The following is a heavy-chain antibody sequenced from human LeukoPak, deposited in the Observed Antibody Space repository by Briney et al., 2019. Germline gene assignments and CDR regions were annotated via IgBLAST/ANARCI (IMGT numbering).Heavy chain of an antibody. CDR1: GYTFTSYA. CDR3: ARALVGATDEGYYFDY. V-gene: IGHV1-3*03. J-gene: IGHJ4*02. D-gene: IGHD1-26*01. CDR2: INAGNGNT. Sequence: GASVKVSCKASGYTFTSYAMHWVRQAPGQRLEWMGWINAGNGNTKYSQEFQGRVTIIRDTSASTAYMELSSLRSEDMAVYYCARALVGATDEGYYFDYWGQGTLVTVSS.